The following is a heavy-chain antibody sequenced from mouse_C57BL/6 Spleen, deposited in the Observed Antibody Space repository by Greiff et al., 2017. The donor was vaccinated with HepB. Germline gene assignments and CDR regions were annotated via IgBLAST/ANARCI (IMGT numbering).Heavy chain of an antibody. CDR1: GYTFTDYE. Sequence: LQESGAELVRPGASVTLSCKASGYTFTDYEMHWVKQTPVHGLEWIGAIDPETGGTAYNQKFKGKAILTADKSSSTAYMELRSLTSEDSAVYYCTRYYTSYAMDYWGQGTSVTVSS. CDR3: TRYYTSYAMDY. J-gene: IGHJ4*01. V-gene: IGHV1-15*01. D-gene: IGHD2-12*01. CDR2: IDPETGGT.